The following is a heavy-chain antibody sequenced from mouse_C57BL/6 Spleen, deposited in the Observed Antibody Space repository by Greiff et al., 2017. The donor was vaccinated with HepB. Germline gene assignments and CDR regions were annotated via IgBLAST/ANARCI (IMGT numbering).Heavy chain of an antibody. CDR1: GFTFSDYY. CDR2: INYDGSST. CDR3: ARGGIYYDYEDWYFDV. V-gene: IGHV5-16*01. Sequence: EVQRVESEGGLVQPGSSMKLSCTASGFTFSDYYMAWVRQVPEKGLEWVANINYDGSSTYYLDSLKSRFIISRDNAKNILYLQMSSLKSEDTATYYCARGGIYYDYEDWYFDVWGTGTTVTVSS. J-gene: IGHJ1*03. D-gene: IGHD2-4*01.